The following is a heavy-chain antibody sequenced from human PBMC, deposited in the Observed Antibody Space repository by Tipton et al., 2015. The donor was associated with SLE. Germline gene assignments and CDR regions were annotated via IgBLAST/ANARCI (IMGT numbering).Heavy chain of an antibody. Sequence: TLSLTCAVYGGSFSGYYWSWIRQPAGKGLEWIGHVYASGSTDYNPSLKTRLSISIDTSKNQFSLKLSSVTAADTAVYYCARRGPEGIAAAGTRAFDIWGQGTMVTVSS. V-gene: IGHV4-59*10. J-gene: IGHJ3*02. CDR2: VYASGST. D-gene: IGHD6-13*01. CDR3: ARRGPEGIAAAGTRAFDI. CDR1: GGSFSGYY.